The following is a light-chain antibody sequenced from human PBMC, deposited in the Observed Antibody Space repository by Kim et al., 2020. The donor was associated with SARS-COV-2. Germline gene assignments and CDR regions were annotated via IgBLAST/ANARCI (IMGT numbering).Light chain of an antibody. CDR2: AAS. CDR1: QGISYY. V-gene: IGKV1-17*03. Sequence: ATVGDRVTIPCRADQGISYYVAWFQQKPGEVPKLLIYAASSLQSGVSSRFNGSGSGTEFTLTISSLQPADFGTYYCLQHNGYPRTFGPGTKLEIK. J-gene: IGKJ5*01. CDR3: LQHNGYPRT.